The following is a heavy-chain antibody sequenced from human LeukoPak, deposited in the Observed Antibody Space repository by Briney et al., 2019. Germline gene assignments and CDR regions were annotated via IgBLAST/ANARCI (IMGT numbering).Heavy chain of an antibody. CDR3: ARLTAYCGGDCYPENYYYYGMDV. D-gene: IGHD2-21*02. J-gene: IGHJ6*02. Sequence: SETLSLTCTVSGGSISSYYWSWIRQPPGKGLEWIGYIYYSGSTNYNPSLKSRVTISVDTSKNQSSLKLSSVTAADTAVYYCARLTAYCGGDCYPENYYYYGMDVWGQGTTVTVSS. CDR2: IYYSGST. V-gene: IGHV4-59*12. CDR1: GGSISSYY.